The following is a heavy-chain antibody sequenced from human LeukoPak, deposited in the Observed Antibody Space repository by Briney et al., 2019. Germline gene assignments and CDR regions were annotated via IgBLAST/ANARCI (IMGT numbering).Heavy chain of an antibody. Sequence: SETLSLTCTVSGGSISSYYWSWIRQPPGKGLEWIGYIYYSGSTNYNPSLKSRVTISVDTSKNQFSLKLSSVTAADTAVYYCARGGLESGSYFRWGQGTLVTVSS. J-gene: IGHJ4*02. V-gene: IGHV4-59*01. CDR3: ARGGLESGSYFR. D-gene: IGHD1-26*01. CDR2: IYYSGST. CDR1: GGSISSYY.